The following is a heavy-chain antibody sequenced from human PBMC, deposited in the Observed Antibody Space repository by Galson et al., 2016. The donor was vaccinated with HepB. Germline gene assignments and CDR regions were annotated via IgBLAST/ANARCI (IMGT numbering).Heavy chain of an antibody. J-gene: IGHJ4*02. CDR1: GFAFGTYG. CDR2: IYHGGNDR. V-gene: IGHV3-33*01. CDR3: ARFPYPFSHGGVVDY. Sequence: SLRLSCPASGFAFGTYGMHWVRQTPGKGLEWVAGIYHGGNDRFYGQSVKGRFTISRDKSETKVFLQMSSLRPEDTAVYYCARFPYPFSHGGVVDYGGQGTLVTVAS. D-gene: IGHD3-16*01.